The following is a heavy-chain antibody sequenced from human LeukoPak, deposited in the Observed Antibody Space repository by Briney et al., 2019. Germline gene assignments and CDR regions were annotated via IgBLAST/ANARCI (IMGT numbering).Heavy chain of an antibody. V-gene: IGHV3-13*05. D-gene: IGHD2-21*02. CDR3: ARGQKEDCGGDCYPYWYFDL. Sequence: GGSLRLSCAASGFTFSSYDMHWVRQATGKGLEWVSAIGTAGDPYYPGSVKGRFTISRENAKNSLYLQMNSLRAGDTAVYYCARGQKEDCGGDCYPYWYFDLWGRGTLVTVSS. CDR1: GFTFSSYD. CDR2: IGTAGDP. J-gene: IGHJ2*01.